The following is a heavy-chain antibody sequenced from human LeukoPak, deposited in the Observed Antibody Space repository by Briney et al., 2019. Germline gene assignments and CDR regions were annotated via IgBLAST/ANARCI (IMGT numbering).Heavy chain of an antibody. J-gene: IGHJ4*02. V-gene: IGHV1-18*01. D-gene: IGHD4-17*01. CDR2: ISAHNGNT. CDR3: ARLAYGANYIDY. CDR1: GYTFTNYH. Sequence: ASVKVSCKASGYTFTNYHINWVRQAPGQGLEWVGWISAHNGNTNYAQKLQGRVTMTTAYMEMRSLRSDDTAVYYCARLAYGANYIDYWGQGTLVTVSS.